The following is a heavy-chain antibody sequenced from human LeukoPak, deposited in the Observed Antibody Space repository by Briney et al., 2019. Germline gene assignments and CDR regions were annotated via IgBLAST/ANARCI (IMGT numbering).Heavy chain of an antibody. Sequence: PSETLSLTCTVSGGSISSYYWSWIRQPPGKGLEWIGYIYYSGSTNYNPSLKSRVTISVDTSKNQFSLKLSSVTAADTAVYYCARAAYSYVRYYFDYWGQGTLVTVSS. V-gene: IGHV4-59*01. CDR3: ARAAYSYVRYYFDY. CDR1: GGSISSYY. D-gene: IGHD5-18*01. CDR2: IYYSGST. J-gene: IGHJ4*02.